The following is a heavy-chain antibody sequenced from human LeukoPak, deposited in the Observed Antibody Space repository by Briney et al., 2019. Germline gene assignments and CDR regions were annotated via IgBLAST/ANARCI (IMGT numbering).Heavy chain of an antibody. CDR1: GGSSSGYY. D-gene: IGHD4-11*01. J-gene: IGHJ4*02. CDR2: INHSGST. V-gene: IGHV4-34*01. CDR3: ARGSASNGAHY. Sequence: PWETLSLTCAVYGGSSSGYYWSWIRQPPGKGLEWIGEINHSGSTNYNPSLKSRVTISVDTSKNQFSLKLSSVTAADTAVYYCARGSASNGAHYWGQGTLVTVSS.